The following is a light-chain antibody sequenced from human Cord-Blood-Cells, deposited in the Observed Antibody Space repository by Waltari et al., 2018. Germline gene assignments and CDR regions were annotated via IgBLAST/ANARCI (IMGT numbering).Light chain of an antibody. Sequence: IQMTPSPSSLFASVGDRVTITCRASQSISSYLNWYQQKPGKAPKLLIYAASSLQSGVPSRFSGSGSGTDFTLTISSLQPEDFATYYCQQSYSTPPTFGQGTKVEIK. CDR1: QSISSY. CDR3: QQSYSTPPT. J-gene: IGKJ1*01. V-gene: IGKV1-39*01. CDR2: AAS.